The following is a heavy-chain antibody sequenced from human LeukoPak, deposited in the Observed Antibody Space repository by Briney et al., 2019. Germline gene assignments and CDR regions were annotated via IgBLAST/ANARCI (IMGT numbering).Heavy chain of an antibody. V-gene: IGHV3-15*01. CDR2: IQSKTDSGTT. Sequence: GGSLRLSCAASGFTFSNAWMSWVRQAPGKGLEWVGRIQSKTDSGTTDYAAPAKGRFTISRDDSKNTLYLQMNSLKTDDTAVYYCTTELYCGGDCYPGAWGQGTLVTVSS. D-gene: IGHD2-21*02. J-gene: IGHJ5*02. CDR1: GFTFSNAW. CDR3: TTELYCGGDCYPGA.